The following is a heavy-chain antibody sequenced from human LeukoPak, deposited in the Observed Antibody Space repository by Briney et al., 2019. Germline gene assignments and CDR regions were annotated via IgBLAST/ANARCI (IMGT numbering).Heavy chain of an antibody. CDR3: ASEENYSLDY. Sequence: GGSLRLSCAASGFTFSSYGMQWVRQDPGKGLEWVAVIWYDGSNKYYADSVKGRFTISRDDSKNTLSLQMNSLRAEDTAVYYCASEENYSLDYWGQGTLVTVSS. CDR1: GFTFSSYG. J-gene: IGHJ4*02. CDR2: IWYDGSNK. D-gene: IGHD2-15*01. V-gene: IGHV3-30*19.